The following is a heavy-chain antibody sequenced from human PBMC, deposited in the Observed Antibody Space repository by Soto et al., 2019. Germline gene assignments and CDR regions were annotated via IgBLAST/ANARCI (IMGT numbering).Heavy chain of an antibody. D-gene: IGHD6-6*01. CDR2: IYYSGST. V-gene: IGHV4-59*01. CDR3: AKCRAARAYYYYGMDV. CDR1: GGSISSYY. Sequence: SETLSLTCTVSGGSISSYYWSWIRQPPGKGLEWIGYIYYSGSTNYNPSLKSRVTISVDTSKNQFSLKLSSVTAADTAVYYCAKCRAARAYYYYGMDVWGQGTTVTVSS. J-gene: IGHJ6*02.